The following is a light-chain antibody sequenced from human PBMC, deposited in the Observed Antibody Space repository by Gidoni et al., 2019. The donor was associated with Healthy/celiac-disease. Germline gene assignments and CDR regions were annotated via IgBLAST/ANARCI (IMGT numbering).Light chain of an antibody. J-gene: IGKJ3*01. V-gene: IGKV3-20*01. CDR1: QRVSSSY. CDR2: GSS. CDR3: QQYGSSLFT. Sequence: EIVLTQSPGTLSLSPGESATLSCRASQRVSSSYLAWYQQNPGQAPRLLIYGSSSRATGIPDRFSGSGSGTDFTLTISRLEPEDFAVYYCQQYGSSLFTFGPGTKVDIK.